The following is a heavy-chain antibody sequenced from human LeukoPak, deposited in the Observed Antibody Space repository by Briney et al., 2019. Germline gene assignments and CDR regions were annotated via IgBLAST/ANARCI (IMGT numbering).Heavy chain of an antibody. J-gene: IGHJ4*02. CDR3: AREYGQGSYRPSFADY. D-gene: IGHD1-26*01. CDR1: GYTFTGYY. CDR2: INPNSGGT. Sequence: ASVKVSCKASGYTFTGYYMHWVRQAPGQGLEWMGWINPNSGGTNYAQKFQGWVTMTRDTSISTAYMELSRLRSDDTAVYYCAREYGQGSYRPSFADYWGQGTLVTVSS. V-gene: IGHV1-2*04.